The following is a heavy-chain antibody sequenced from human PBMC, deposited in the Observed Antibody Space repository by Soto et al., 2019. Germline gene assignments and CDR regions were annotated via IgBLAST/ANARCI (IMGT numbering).Heavy chain of an antibody. CDR3: ARDDSQRPATY. CDR1: GGSISSYY. D-gene: IGHD1-26*01. V-gene: IGHV4-59*01. J-gene: IGHJ4*02. CDR2: IYNGATT. Sequence: SETLSLTCIVSGGSISSYYWTWTRQPPGKGLEWIGCIYNGATTSYNPSLKSRVTISVDTSKNQFSLKLTSVTAADTAVYYCARDDSQRPATYWGQGTLVTAPQ.